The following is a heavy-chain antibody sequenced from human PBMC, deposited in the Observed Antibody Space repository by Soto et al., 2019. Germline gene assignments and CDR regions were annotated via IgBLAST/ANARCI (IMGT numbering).Heavy chain of an antibody. CDR1: GYTFTIYG. J-gene: IGHJ5*02. V-gene: IGHV1-18*01. CDR2: ISAYNGNT. Sequence: ASVKVSCTASGYTFTIYGISWVRQAPGQGLEWMGWISAYNGNTNYAQKLKGRVTMTTDTSTSTAYMELRSLRSDATAAYYCARSSGSYPNWFDPWGQGTLVTVSS. D-gene: IGHD1-26*01. CDR3: ARSSGSYPNWFDP.